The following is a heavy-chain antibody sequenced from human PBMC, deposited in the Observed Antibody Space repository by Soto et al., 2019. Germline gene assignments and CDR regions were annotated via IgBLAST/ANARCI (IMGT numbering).Heavy chain of an antibody. D-gene: IGHD4-17*01. V-gene: IGHV2-5*02. Sequence: QITLKESGPTLVKPTQTLTLTCTFSGFSLSTSGVGVGWIRQPPGKALEWLALIYWDDDKRYSPSLKSRLTITNDTSNNQVVLTMNNMDPVDTATYYCAYSTSDYGDTWYYYYGMDVWGQGTTVTVSS. J-gene: IGHJ6*02. CDR2: IYWDDDK. CDR3: AYSTSDYGDTWYYYYGMDV. CDR1: GFSLSTSGVG.